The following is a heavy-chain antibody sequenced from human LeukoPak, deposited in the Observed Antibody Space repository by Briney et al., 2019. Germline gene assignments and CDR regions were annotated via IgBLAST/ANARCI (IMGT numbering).Heavy chain of an antibody. D-gene: IGHD2-15*01. CDR3: ARESSSDLVY. Sequence: GGSLRLSCAASGFTFSSYAMSWVRQAPGKGLEWVSTISGTSGRTYYADSVKGRFTISRDNSKNTLYLQMNSLRAEDTAVYYCARESSSDLVYWGQGTLVTVSS. J-gene: IGHJ4*02. CDR2: ISGTSGRT. V-gene: IGHV3-23*01. CDR1: GFTFSSYA.